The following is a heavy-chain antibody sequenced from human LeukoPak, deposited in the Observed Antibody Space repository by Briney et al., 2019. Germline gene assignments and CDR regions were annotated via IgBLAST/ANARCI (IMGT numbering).Heavy chain of an antibody. CDR1: GGTFSSYA. CDR2: IIPILGIA. V-gene: IGHV1-69*04. J-gene: IGHJ4*02. CDR3: ARGGAVAGSVDY. Sequence: SVKVSCKASGGTFSSYAISWVRQAPGQGLEWMGRIIPILGIANYAQKFQGRVTITADKSTGTAYMELSSLRSEDTAVYYCARGGAVAGSVDYWGQGTLATVSS. D-gene: IGHD6-19*01.